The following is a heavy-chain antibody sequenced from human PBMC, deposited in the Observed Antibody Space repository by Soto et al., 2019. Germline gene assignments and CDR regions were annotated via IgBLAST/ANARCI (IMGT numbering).Heavy chain of an antibody. J-gene: IGHJ6*02. CDR3: AKEQFDYGGTLYYYYGMDV. V-gene: IGHV3-66*01. CDR1: GFTVSSNH. Sequence: GGSLRLTCAASGFTVSSNHMSWVRQAPGKGLEWVSLIYSGGSTYYADSVKGRFTFSRDNSKNTLYLQMNSLRAEDTAVHYCAKEQFDYGGTLYYYYGMDVWGQGTTVTVSS. D-gene: IGHD4-17*01. CDR2: IYSGGST.